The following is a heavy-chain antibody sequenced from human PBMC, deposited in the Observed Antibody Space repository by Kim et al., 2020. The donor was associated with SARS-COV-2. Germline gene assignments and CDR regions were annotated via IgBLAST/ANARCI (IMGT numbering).Heavy chain of an antibody. Sequence: GGSLRLSCAASGFTFSSCAIHWVRQAPGKGLEWVAVISYDGSNKNYADSVKGRFAISRDNSKNTLYLQMNSLRAEDTALYYCGRDPWSRLRGGTYSYYGVGVWGQGTTVTVSS. CDR2: ISYDGSNK. CDR3: GRDPWSRLRGGTYSYYGVGV. J-gene: IGHJ6*01. V-gene: IGHV3-30*09. D-gene: IGHD3-10*01. CDR1: GFTFSSCA.